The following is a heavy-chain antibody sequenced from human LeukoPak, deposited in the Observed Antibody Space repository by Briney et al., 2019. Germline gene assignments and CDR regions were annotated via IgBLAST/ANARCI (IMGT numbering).Heavy chain of an antibody. CDR1: GYTFTSYG. J-gene: IGHJ4*02. D-gene: IGHD4-17*01. CDR3: ARDGGGAYGDYVPFDY. V-gene: IGHV1-18*01. Sequence: ASVKVSCKASGYTFTSYGISWVRQAPGQGLEWMGWISAYNGNTNYAQKLQGRVTMTTDTSTSTAYMELRNLRSDDTAVYYCARDGGGAYGDYVPFDYWGQGTLVTVSS. CDR2: ISAYNGNT.